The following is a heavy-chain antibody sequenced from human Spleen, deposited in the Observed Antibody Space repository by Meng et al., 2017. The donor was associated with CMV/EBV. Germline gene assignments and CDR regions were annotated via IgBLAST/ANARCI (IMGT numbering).Heavy chain of an antibody. CDR3: AKDNGYSSSSFMDV. CDR2: IRYDGSNK. CDR1: GFTFSSYG. Sequence: GGSLRLSCAASGFTFSSYGMHWVRQAPGKGLEWVAFIRYDGSNKYYADSVKGRFTISRDNSKNTLYLQMNSLRAEDTAVYYCAKDNGYSSSSFMDVWGQGTTVTVS. J-gene: IGHJ6*02. V-gene: IGHV3-30*02. D-gene: IGHD6-13*01.